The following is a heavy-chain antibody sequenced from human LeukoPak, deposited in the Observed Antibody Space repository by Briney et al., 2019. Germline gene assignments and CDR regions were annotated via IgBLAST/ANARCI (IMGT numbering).Heavy chain of an antibody. V-gene: IGHV4-59*07. CDR3: ARGTSMLRGVRDDAFDI. CDR2: IYYSGST. Sequence: PSDTLSLTCTVSGGSISSYYWSWIRQPPGKGLEWIGYIYYSGSTNYNPSLKSRVTISVDTSKNQFSLKLSSVTAADTAVYYCARGTSMLRGVRDDAFDIWGQGTMVTVSS. J-gene: IGHJ3*02. D-gene: IGHD3-10*01. CDR1: GGSISSYY.